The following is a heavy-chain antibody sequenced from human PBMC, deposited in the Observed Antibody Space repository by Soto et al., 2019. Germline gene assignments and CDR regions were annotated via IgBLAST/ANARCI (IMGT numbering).Heavy chain of an antibody. CDR2: INHSGST. CDR1: GGSFSGYY. J-gene: IGHJ4*02. V-gene: IGHV4-34*01. Sequence: LSLTCAVYGGSFSGYYWSWIRQPPGKGLEWIGEINHSGSTNYNPSLKSRVTISVDTSKNQFSLKLSSVTAADTAVYYCARGLGCSGGSCYGYNTYYFDYWGQGTLVTVSS. D-gene: IGHD2-15*01. CDR3: ARGLGCSGGSCYGYNTYYFDY.